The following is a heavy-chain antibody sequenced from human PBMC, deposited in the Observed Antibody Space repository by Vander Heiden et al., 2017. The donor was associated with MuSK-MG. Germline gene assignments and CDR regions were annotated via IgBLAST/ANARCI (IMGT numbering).Heavy chain of an antibody. CDR2: IYSSGST. J-gene: IGHJ4*02. Sequence: QVQLQESGPGLVTPSETLSLTCTVPGCSISPYYWSWIRQPPGKGLEWIAHIYSSGSTYYNPALSGRLTMSVDTFKNQFSLRLTSVTAADTAVYYCARHENGGTYPLDYWGQGTLVTVSS. CDR1: GCSISPYY. CDR3: ARHENGGTYPLDY. V-gene: IGHV4-59*08. D-gene: IGHD1-26*01.